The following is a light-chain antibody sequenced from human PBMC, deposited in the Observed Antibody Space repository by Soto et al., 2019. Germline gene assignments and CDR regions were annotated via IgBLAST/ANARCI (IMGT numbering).Light chain of an antibody. CDR1: QRVSSN. CDR2: GAS. V-gene: IGKV3-15*01. Sequence: EIMMTLSPATQSVSIGERANLSCRASQRVSSNLAWYQQKPGQAPRLLIYGASTRATGIPARFSGSGAGTEFTLTISSLQSEDFAVYYCQQYNNWPRTFGQGTKVDIK. J-gene: IGKJ1*01. CDR3: QQYNNWPRT.